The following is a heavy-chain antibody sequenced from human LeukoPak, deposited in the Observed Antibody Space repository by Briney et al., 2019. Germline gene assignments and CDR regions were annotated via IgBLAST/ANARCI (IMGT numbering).Heavy chain of an antibody. CDR2: IYTSGST. V-gene: IGHV4-61*02. CDR1: GGSISSGSYY. Sequence: SQTLSLTCTVSGGSISSGSYYWRWLRQPAGKGLEWIGRIYTSGSTNYNPSLKSRVTISVDTSKNQFSLKLSSVTAADTAVYYCASGVRCSSTSCFNGQYYYYYMDVWGKGTTVTVSS. D-gene: IGHD2-2*01. J-gene: IGHJ6*03. CDR3: ASGVRCSSTSCFNGQYYYYYMDV.